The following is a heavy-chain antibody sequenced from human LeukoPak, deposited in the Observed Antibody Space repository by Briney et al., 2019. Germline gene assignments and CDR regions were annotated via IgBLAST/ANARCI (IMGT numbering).Heavy chain of an antibody. J-gene: IGHJ6*03. CDR3: ARRSSGPLYYYYYYMDV. Sequence: PGGSLRLSCAASGFTFSSYWMHWVRQAPGRGLVWVSRINSDGSSTSYADSVKCRFTISRDNAKNTLYLQMNSLRAEDTAVYYCARRSSGPLYYYYYYMDVWGKGTTVTVSS. V-gene: IGHV3-74*01. CDR2: INSDGSST. CDR1: GFTFSSYW. D-gene: IGHD3-22*01.